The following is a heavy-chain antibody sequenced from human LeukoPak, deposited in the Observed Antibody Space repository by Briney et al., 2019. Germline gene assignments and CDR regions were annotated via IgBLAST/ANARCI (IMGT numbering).Heavy chain of an antibody. CDR1: GGTFSSYA. Sequence: PKASVKVSCKASGGTFSSYAISGVRPAPGQGFEWMGRTIPIFSTANYAQKCQGRVTITKEESTSTAYWELSSLRSEDTAVYYCARVNGYCSGGGCYFNAFDIWGQGTMVTVSS. CDR3: ARVNGYCSGGGCYFNAFDI. V-gene: IGHV1-69*05. J-gene: IGHJ3*02. D-gene: IGHD2-15*01. CDR2: TIPIFSTA.